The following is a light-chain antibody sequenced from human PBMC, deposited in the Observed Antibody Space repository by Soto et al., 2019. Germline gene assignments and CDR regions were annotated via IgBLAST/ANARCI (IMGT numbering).Light chain of an antibody. CDR3: QQTYRPPYT. Sequence: DIQMTQSPSSLSASLGDRVTITCRTSQSINSFLNWYQHQPGNAPKVLIYAASILQSGVPSRFSGNGSGTEFTLTISSLQPEDFATYFCQQTYRPPYTFAQGTRLEIK. CDR1: QSINSF. CDR2: AAS. J-gene: IGKJ2*01. V-gene: IGKV1-39*01.